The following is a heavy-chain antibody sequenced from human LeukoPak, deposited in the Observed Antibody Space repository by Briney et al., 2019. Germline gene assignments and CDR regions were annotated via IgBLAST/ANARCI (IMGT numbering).Heavy chain of an antibody. Sequence: PGGSLRLSCAASGFTFSSYSMNWVRQAPGKGLEWVSSISSSRSYIYYADSVKGRFTISRDNAKNSLYLQMNSLRAEDTAVYYCARSPDVEMATIRKDAFDIWGQGTMVTVSS. CDR2: ISSSRSYI. D-gene: IGHD5-24*01. CDR3: ARSPDVEMATIRKDAFDI. J-gene: IGHJ3*02. CDR1: GFTFSSYS. V-gene: IGHV3-21*01.